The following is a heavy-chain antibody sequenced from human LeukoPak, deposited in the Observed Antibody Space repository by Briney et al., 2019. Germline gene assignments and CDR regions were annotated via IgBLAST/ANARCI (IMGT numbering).Heavy chain of an antibody. CDR3: TRYNNDHFDY. V-gene: IGHV3-33*01. Sequence: PGRSLILSCAGSGFTFGGYGMHWFRQTPGKGLEWVAVIAYDGSRAFYADSVKGRFTISGDNSKNTMSVQMDDLRAEDTAVYYCTRYNNDHFDYWGQGTLVTVSS. D-gene: IGHD1-14*01. J-gene: IGHJ4*02. CDR2: IAYDGSRA. CDR1: GFTFGGYG.